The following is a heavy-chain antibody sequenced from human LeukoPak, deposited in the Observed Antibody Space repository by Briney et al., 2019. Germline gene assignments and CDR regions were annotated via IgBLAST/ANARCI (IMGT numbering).Heavy chain of an antibody. V-gene: IGHV4-34*01. J-gene: IGHJ3*02. D-gene: IGHD5/OR15-5a*01. CDR1: GGSFSGYY. CDR2: INHSGST. Sequence: SETLSLTCAVYGGSFSGYYWSWIRQPPGKGLEWIGEINHSGSTNYNPSLKSRVTISVDTSKNQIPLKLSSVTAADTAVYYCAREGLDVFDIWGQGTMVTVSS. CDR3: AREGLDVFDI.